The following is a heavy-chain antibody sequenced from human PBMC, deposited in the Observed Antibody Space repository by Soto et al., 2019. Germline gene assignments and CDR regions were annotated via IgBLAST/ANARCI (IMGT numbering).Heavy chain of an antibody. D-gene: IGHD2-2*01. Sequence: QVQLVQSGAEVREPGASVKVSCKPSGYTFTTFDINWVRQATGHGFEWMGWMNPNTGNTGYGPKFQGRVSMTRNTSISTVYLELSGLTSDDTAVYFCVIKAKGLPVRRDFDYWGQGTLVTVSS. J-gene: IGHJ4*02. CDR1: GYTFTTFD. CDR2: MNPNTGNT. V-gene: IGHV1-8*01. CDR3: VIKAKGLPVRRDFDY.